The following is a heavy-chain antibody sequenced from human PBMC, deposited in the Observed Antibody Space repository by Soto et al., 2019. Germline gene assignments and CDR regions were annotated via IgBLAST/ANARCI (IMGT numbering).Heavy chain of an antibody. D-gene: IGHD2-15*01. V-gene: IGHV1-18*01. J-gene: IGHJ5*02. CDR2: ISAYNGNT. CDR1: GYTFTSYG. Sequence: QVQLVQSGAEVKKPGASVKVSCKASGYTFTSYGISWVRQAPGQGLEWMGWISAYNGNTNYAQKLQGRVTMTTDTSTSTAYMELRSLRSDDTAGYYCARISPGDLAEGANWFDPWGQGTLVTVSS. CDR3: ARISPGDLAEGANWFDP.